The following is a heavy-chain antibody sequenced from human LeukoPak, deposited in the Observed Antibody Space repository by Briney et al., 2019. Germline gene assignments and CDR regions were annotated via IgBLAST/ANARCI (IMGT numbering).Heavy chain of an antibody. CDR2: IWYDGSNK. D-gene: IGHD6-13*01. J-gene: IGHJ6*02. CDR3: AIDIQLVGGMDA. Sequence: GGSLRLSCAASGFTFSSYGMHWVRQAPGKGLEWVAVIWYDGSNKYYADSVKGRFTISRDNSKNTLYLQMNSLRAEDTAVYYCAIDIQLVGGMDAWGQGTTVTVSS. V-gene: IGHV3-33*01. CDR1: GFTFSSYG.